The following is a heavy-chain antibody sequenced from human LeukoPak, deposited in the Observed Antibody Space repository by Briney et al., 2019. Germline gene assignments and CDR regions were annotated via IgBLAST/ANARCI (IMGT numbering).Heavy chain of an antibody. CDR2: IYTSGST. D-gene: IGHD3-3*01. V-gene: IGHV4-61*02. CDR1: GGSISSGSYY. CDR3: AREPRYDFWSGYYTGIYFDY. Sequence: SQTLSLTCTVSGGSISSGSYYWRWIRQPAGTGLEWIGRIYTSGSTNYNPSLKSRVTISVDTSKNQFSLKLSSVTAADTAVYYCAREPRYDFWSGYYTGIYFDYWGQGTLVTVSS. J-gene: IGHJ4*02.